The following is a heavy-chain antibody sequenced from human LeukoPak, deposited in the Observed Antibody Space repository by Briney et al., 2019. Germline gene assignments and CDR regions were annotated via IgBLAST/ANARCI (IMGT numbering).Heavy chain of an antibody. V-gene: IGHV1-2*02. CDR3: ARGDSSGYYFIDC. Sequence: ASVKVSCKASGYTFTGYYMHWVRQAPGQGLEWMGWINPNSGGTNYAQKFQGRVTTTRDTSISTAYMELSRLRSDDTAVYYCARGDSSGYYFIDCWGQGTLVTVSS. D-gene: IGHD3-22*01. J-gene: IGHJ4*02. CDR1: GYTFTGYY. CDR2: INPNSGGT.